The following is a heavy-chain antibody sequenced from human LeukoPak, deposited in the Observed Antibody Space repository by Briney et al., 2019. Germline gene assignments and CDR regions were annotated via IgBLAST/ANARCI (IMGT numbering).Heavy chain of an antibody. D-gene: IGHD1-26*01. V-gene: IGHV1-2*02. CDR2: IKLSSGDT. Sequence: GASVKVSCKTSGYTSIDHYIYWVRQAPGQGFEWMGWIKLSSGDTDYVPKLEGRVTMTRDTSISTAYMEVSGLRSDDTAVYYCATKKDVGSFYAFWGQGTLVTVSS. CDR3: ATKKDVGSFYAF. J-gene: IGHJ4*02. CDR1: GYTSIDHY.